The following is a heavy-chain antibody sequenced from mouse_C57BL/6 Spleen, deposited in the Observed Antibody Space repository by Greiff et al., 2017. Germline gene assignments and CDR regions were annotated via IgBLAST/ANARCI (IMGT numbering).Heavy chain of an antibody. Sequence: QVQLQQSGPELVKPGASVKISCKASGYSFTGYYMNWVKQRPGQGLEWIGVIDPSDSYTNYNQKFKGKATLTVDTSSSTAYMQLSSLTSEDSAVYYCARGDYGSSYWYFDVWGTGTTVTVSS. D-gene: IGHD1-1*01. CDR1: GYSFTGYY. CDR3: ARGDYGSSYWYFDV. V-gene: IGHV1-59*01. CDR2: IDPSDSYT. J-gene: IGHJ1*03.